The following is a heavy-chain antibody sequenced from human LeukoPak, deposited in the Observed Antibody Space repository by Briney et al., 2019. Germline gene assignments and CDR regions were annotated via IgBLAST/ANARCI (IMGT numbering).Heavy chain of an antibody. J-gene: IGHJ1*01. CDR2: ISKNGRNT. V-gene: IGHV3-64*01. CDR3: ARVDSGSACAS. CDR1: GFTLSSYS. D-gene: IGHD6-19*01. Sequence: PGGSLRLSYAASGFTLSSYSMHWVRQAPGKGLEFVSAISKNGRNTYYGNSMKGRFTISRDISKNTLYLQMGSLRPEDVAVYYCARVDSGSACASWGQGILVTVSS.